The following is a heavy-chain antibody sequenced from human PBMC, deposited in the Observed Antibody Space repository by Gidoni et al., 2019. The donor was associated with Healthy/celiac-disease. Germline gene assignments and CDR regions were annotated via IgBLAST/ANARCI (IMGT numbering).Heavy chain of an antibody. Sequence: EVQLLESGGGLVQPGGSLRLSCAASGFTFSSYAMSWVRQAPGKGLEWVSAISGSGGSTYYADSVKCRFTISRDNSKNTLYLQMNSLRAEDTAVYYCAKDQKYYGDPGVDYWGQGTLVTVSS. V-gene: IGHV3-23*01. CDR2: ISGSGGST. J-gene: IGHJ4*02. CDR3: AKDQKYYGDPGVDY. D-gene: IGHD4-17*01. CDR1: GFTFSSYA.